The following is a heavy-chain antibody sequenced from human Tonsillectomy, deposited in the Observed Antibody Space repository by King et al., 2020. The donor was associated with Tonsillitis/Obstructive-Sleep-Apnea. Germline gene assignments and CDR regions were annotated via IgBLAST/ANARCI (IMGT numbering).Heavy chain of an antibody. CDR1: GGSFSAYY. CDR3: ARAGYSYNYFYYLDV. J-gene: IGHJ6*03. Sequence: VQLQQWGAGLLKPSETLSLTCAVYGGSFSAYYWSWIRQSPGKGLEWIGEIHHSGSTNYNPSLKSRVTISVDTSKFQFSLKLNSVTAADTAVYYCARAGYSYNYFYYLDVWGKGTTVTVSS. D-gene: IGHD5-18*01. CDR2: IHHSGST. V-gene: IGHV4-34*01.